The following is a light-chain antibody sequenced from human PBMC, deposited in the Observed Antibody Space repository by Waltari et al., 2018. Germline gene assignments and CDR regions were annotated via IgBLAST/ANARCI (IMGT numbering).Light chain of an antibody. Sequence: EIVLTQSPGTLSLSQGERATLSCRASQSVNSNYLAWYQQKPGQAPRLLIYGASSRATGIPDRFSGSGSGTDFIFTISRLEPEDFAVYYCQQYGSSPPYTFGQGTKLEIK. J-gene: IGKJ2*01. CDR3: QQYGSSPPYT. CDR2: GAS. CDR1: QSVNSNY. V-gene: IGKV3-20*01.